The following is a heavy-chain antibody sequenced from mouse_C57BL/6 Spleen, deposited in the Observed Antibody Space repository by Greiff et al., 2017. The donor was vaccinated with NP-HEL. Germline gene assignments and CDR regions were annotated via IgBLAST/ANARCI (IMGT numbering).Heavy chain of an antibody. Sequence: EVMLVESGEGLVKPGGSLKLSCAASGFTFSSYAMSWVRQTPEKRLEWVAYISSGGDYIYYADTVKGRFTISRDNARNTLYLQMSSLKSGDTAMYYCTRGTAQAFAYWGQGTLVTVSA. CDR2: ISSGGDYI. J-gene: IGHJ3*01. V-gene: IGHV5-9-1*02. CDR1: GFTFSSYA. D-gene: IGHD3-2*02. CDR3: TRGTAQAFAY.